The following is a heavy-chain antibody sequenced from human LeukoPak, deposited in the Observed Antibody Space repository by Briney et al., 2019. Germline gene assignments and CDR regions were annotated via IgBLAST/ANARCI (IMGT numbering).Heavy chain of an antibody. V-gene: IGHV4-59*05. CDR2: IYYSGST. D-gene: IGHD4-11*01. CDR1: GGSTSSDY. Sequence: SETLSLTCTVSGGSTSSDYWNWIRQPAGKGLEWIGSIYYSGSTYYNPSLKSRVTISVDTSKNQFSLKLSSVTAADTAVYYCARLGGDAFDIWGQGTMVTVSS. J-gene: IGHJ3*02. CDR3: ARLGGDAFDI.